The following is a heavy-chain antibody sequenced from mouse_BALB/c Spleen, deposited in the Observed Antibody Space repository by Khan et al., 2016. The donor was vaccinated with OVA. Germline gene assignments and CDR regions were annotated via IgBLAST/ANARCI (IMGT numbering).Heavy chain of an antibody. CDR1: GFSLTNYG. D-gene: IGHD2-10*01. Sequence: QVQLKESGPGLVAPSQSLSITCTISGFSLTNYGVHWVRQPPGKGLEWLVLMWSDGSTTYNSALKSRLTISMDNSKSHVFLKMYSLQTDDTAIYFCARQPYYHYDVMDYWGQGTSVTVSS. J-gene: IGHJ4*01. V-gene: IGHV2-6-1*01. CDR3: ARQPYYHYDVMDY. CDR2: MWSDGST.